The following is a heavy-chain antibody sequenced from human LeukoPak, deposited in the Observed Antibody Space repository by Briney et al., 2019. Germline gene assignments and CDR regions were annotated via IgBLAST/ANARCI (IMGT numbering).Heavy chain of an antibody. V-gene: IGHV3-21*01. CDR1: GFTFSSYS. D-gene: IGHD3-10*01. CDR2: ISSSSSYI. CDR3: ARDQKGTQGSFDY. J-gene: IGHJ4*02. Sequence: GGSLRLSCAASGFTFSSYSMKWVRQAPGKGLEWVSSISSSSSYIYYADSVKGRFTISRDNAKNSLYLQMNSLRAEDTAVYYCARDQKGTQGSFDYWGQGTLVTVSS.